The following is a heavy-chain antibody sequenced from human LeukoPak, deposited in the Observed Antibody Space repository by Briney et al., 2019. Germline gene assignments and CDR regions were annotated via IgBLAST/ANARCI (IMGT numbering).Heavy chain of an antibody. CDR3: ARDPSPITIFGVVIAPCYYYYMDG. CDR2: INSDGSST. CDR1: GFTFSSYW. D-gene: IGHD3-3*01. J-gene: IGHJ6*03. V-gene: IGHV3-74*01. Sequence: GGSLRLSCAASGFTFSSYWMHWVRQAPGKGLVWVSRINSDGSSTSYADSVKGRFTISRDNAKNTLYLQMNSLRAEDTAVYYCARDPSPITIFGVVIAPCYYYYMDGWGKGTTVTVS.